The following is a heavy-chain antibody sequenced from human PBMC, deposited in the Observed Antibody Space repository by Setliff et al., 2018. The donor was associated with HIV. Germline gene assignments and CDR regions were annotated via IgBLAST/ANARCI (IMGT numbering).Heavy chain of an antibody. CDR3: ARETNSGYSSGWYEGGVYYFDY. V-gene: IGHV1-24*01. CDR1: GYSLTDIS. J-gene: IGHJ4*02. Sequence: ASVKVSCKVSGYSLTDISIQWVRQAPGKGLEWLGGIDPDPEDGERYYVEKFQGRVTMTTDTSTSTAYMELRSLRSDGTAVYYCARETNSGYSSGWYEGGVYYFDYWGQGTLVTVSS. D-gene: IGHD6-19*01. CDR2: IDPDPEDGER.